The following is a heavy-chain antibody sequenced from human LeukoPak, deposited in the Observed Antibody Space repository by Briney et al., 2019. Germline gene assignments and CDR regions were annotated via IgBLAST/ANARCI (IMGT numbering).Heavy chain of an antibody. Sequence: EASVKVSCKACGGTFSSYAISWVRQAPGQGLEWMGGIIPIFGTANYAQKFQGRVTITADESTSTAYMELSSLRSEDTAVSYCARECGGDCYGTLDYWGQGTLVTVS. V-gene: IGHV1-69*13. J-gene: IGHJ4*02. D-gene: IGHD2-21*01. CDR1: GGTFSSYA. CDR3: ARECGGDCYGTLDY. CDR2: IIPIFGTA.